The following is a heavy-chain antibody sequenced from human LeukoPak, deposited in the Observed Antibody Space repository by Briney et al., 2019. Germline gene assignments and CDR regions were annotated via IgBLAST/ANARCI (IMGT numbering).Heavy chain of an antibody. CDR3: AKDPCSSTSCYSDY. CDR1: GFTFSGYA. V-gene: IGHV3-23*01. Sequence: GGSLRLSCAASGFTFSGYAMSWVRQAPGKGLEWVSAISGSGGSTYHADSVKGRFTISRDNSKNTLYLQMNSLRAEDTAVYYCAKDPCSSTSCYSDYWGQGTLVTVSS. J-gene: IGHJ4*02. D-gene: IGHD2-2*02. CDR2: ISGSGGST.